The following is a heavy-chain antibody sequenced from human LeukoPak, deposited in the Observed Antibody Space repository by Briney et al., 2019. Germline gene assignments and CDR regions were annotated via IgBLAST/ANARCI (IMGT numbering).Heavy chain of an antibody. V-gene: IGHV4-4*07. Sequence: SETLSLTCTVSGGSIGSYYWSWIREPAGKGLEWIGRMYVSGITNYIPSLKGRVTMSVDTSKNQFSLKLSSVTVADTSVYYCARDVSHIVVAGYWYFDLWGRGTLVTVSS. J-gene: IGHJ2*01. CDR2: MYVSGIT. CDR3: ARDVSHIVVAGYWYFDL. D-gene: IGHD6-13*01. CDR1: GGSIGSYY.